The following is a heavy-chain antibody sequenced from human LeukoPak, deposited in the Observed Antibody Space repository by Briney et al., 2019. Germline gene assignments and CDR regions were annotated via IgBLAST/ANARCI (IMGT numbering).Heavy chain of an antibody. CDR1: GYTFTDYY. CDR3: ARVSYIVVVPAAKAPAFDY. D-gene: IGHD2-2*01. J-gene: IGHJ4*02. Sequence: ASVKVSCKASGYTFTDYYMHWVRQAPGQGLEWMGWINPNSGGTNYAQKFQGRVTMTRDTSISTAYMELSRLRSDDTAVYYCARVSYIVVVPAAKAPAFDYWGQGTLVTVSS. V-gene: IGHV1-2*02. CDR2: INPNSGGT.